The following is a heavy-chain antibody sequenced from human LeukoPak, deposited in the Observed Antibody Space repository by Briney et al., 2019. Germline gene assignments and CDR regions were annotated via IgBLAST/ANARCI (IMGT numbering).Heavy chain of an antibody. D-gene: IGHD3-3*01. CDR2: IKSNPDGGTA. CDR3: TTLSYDVHY. Sequence: GGSLRLSCGASGFIFRNARMTWVRQAPGKGLEWVGRIKSNPDGGTADYGAAVKGRFTISRDDSRNMLYLQLRNLGAEDTAVYYCTTLSYDVHYWGRGTLVTVSS. CDR1: GFIFRNAR. J-gene: IGHJ4*02. V-gene: IGHV3-15*01.